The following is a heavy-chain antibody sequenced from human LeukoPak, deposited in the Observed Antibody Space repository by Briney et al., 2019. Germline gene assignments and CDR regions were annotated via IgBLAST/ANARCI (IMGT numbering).Heavy chain of an antibody. CDR3: ARGDNWNDVPWFDP. V-gene: IGHV1-18*01. J-gene: IGHJ5*02. CDR1: GRSISSYG. D-gene: IGHD1-1*01. Sequence: GASVRVSCKAAGRSISSYGICRVRQAPGQWLEWMGWSSAYNGNTNYAQKLQGRVTMATDTSTSTAYMELRSPRSDDTAVYYCARGDNWNDVPWFDPWGQGTLVTVSS. CDR2: SSAYNGNT.